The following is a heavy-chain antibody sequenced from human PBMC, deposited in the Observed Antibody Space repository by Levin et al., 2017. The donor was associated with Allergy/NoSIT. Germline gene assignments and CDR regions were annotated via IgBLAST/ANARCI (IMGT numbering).Heavy chain of an antibody. Sequence: GSLRLSCTVSGGSISSSSYYWGWIRQPPGTGLEWIGSIYYSGSTYYNPSLKSRVTISVDTSKNQFSLKLSSVTAADTAVYYCARLGRHPLIEPDDYWGQGTLVTVSS. CDR3: ARLGRHPLIEPDDY. CDR1: GGSISSSSYY. J-gene: IGHJ4*02. V-gene: IGHV4-39*01. D-gene: IGHD1-26*01. CDR2: IYYSGST.